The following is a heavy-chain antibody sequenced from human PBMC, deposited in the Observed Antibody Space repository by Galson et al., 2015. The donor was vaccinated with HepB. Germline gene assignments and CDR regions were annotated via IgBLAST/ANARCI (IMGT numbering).Heavy chain of an antibody. D-gene: IGHD4-17*01. CDR3: ARDPAHDYGDYGGVDP. CDR1: GGTFSSYA. CDR2: IIPIFGTA. V-gene: IGHV1-69*13. Sequence: SVKVSCKASGGTFSSYAISWVRQAPGQGLEWMGGIIPIFGTANYAQKFQGRVTITADESTSTAYMELGSLRSEDTAVYYCARDPAHDYGDYGGVDPWGQGTLVTVSS. J-gene: IGHJ5*02.